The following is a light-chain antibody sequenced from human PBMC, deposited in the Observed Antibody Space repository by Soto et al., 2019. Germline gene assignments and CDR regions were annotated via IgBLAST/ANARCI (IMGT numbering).Light chain of an antibody. CDR1: QSLLQTNGHNF. V-gene: IGKV2-28*01. CDR3: MQALRTPLT. CDR2: LTS. Sequence: DIVMTQFPLSLSVVPGEPASISCTSSQSLLQTNGHNFLDWYLQRPGQSPQLLIYLTSNRSAAVPDRFSGSGSGTDFTLKISRVEDEYVGVYFCMQALRTPLTFGPGTKVNL. J-gene: IGKJ3*01.